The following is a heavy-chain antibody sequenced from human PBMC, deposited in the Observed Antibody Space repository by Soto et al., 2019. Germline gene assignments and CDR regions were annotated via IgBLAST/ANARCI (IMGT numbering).Heavy chain of an antibody. D-gene: IGHD2-8*01. CDR3: ARAFEGYCTNGVCYTDLDY. J-gene: IGHJ4*02. V-gene: IGHV1-18*01. Sequence: ASVKVSCKASGYTFTSYGISWVRQAPGQGLEWMGWNSAYNGNTNYAQKLQGRVTMTTDTSTSTAYMELRSLRSDDTAVYYCARAFEGYCTNGVCYTDLDYWGQGTLVTVSS. CDR2: NSAYNGNT. CDR1: GYTFTSYG.